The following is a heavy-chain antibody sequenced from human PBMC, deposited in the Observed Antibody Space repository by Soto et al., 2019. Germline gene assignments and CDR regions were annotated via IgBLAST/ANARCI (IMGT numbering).Heavy chain of an antibody. D-gene: IGHD6-19*01. CDR3: ARVFRLAVESSCFDY. J-gene: IGHJ4*02. CDR2: ISAYNGNP. CDR1: GYKFTGYG. V-gene: IGHV1-18*01. Sequence: ASVKASCKASGYKFTGYGIGWVRQAPGQGLEWMGWISAYNGNPSYAQKFQGRVTMTTDTSTSTAYMELRRLRADDTAVYFCARVFRLAVESSCFDYWGQGTLVTVSS.